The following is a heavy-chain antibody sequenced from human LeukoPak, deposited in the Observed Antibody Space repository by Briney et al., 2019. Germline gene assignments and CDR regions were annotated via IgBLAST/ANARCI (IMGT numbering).Heavy chain of an antibody. CDR2: IKQDGSEK. CDR1: GFTFSDFW. J-gene: IGHJ4*02. D-gene: IGHD2-21*02. CDR3: ARLAYCGGDCYSGFDY. V-gene: IGHV3-7*01. Sequence: PGGSLRLSCAASGFTFSDFWMSWVRQAPGKGLEWVANIKQDGSEKYYVDSVKGRFTISRDNAKNSLYLQMNSLRAEDTAVYYCARLAYCGGDCYSGFDYWGQGTLVTVSS.